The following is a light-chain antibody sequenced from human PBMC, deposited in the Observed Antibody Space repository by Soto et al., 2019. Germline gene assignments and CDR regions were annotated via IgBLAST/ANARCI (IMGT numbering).Light chain of an antibody. CDR1: QHISNY. Sequence: DIQMTQSPSSLSASVGDRVTITCQASQHISNYLNWYQKKPGEPPVLLIYDASNLQTGVPSRFSGIGSGTDFTFTITSLQPEDIGTYYCQQYDNLPLTFGGGTKVEFK. CDR2: DAS. CDR3: QQYDNLPLT. V-gene: IGKV1-33*01. J-gene: IGKJ4*01.